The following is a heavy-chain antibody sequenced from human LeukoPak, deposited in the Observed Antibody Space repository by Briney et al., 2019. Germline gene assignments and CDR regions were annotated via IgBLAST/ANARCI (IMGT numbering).Heavy chain of an antibody. Sequence: GGSLRLSCAASGFTFDAYAMHWVRQAPGKGLEWVSLITSDGGSTYYSDSVKGRFTSSRDNSKNALYLQMNSLRTEDTALYYCAKEGYTSSYSYYYYMDVWGNGTTVTVSS. CDR2: ITSDGGST. J-gene: IGHJ6*03. D-gene: IGHD6-6*01. CDR3: AKEGYTSSYSYYYYMDV. V-gene: IGHV3-43D*03. CDR1: GFTFDAYA.